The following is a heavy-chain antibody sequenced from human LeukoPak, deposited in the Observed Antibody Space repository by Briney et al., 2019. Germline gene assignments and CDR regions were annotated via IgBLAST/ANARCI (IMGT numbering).Heavy chain of an antibody. CDR1: GFSLSTGGMR. Sequence: SGPALVKPTQTLTLTCTFSGFSLSTGGMRVSWSRQPPGKAMEWLARIDSDDDKFYSTSLKTRLTISKDTSKNQVVLTMTNMDPVDTATYYCARMSSSGWYGYRGQGTLVTVSS. CDR3: ARMSSSGWYGY. J-gene: IGHJ4*02. CDR2: IDSDDDK. V-gene: IGHV2-70*04. D-gene: IGHD6-19*01.